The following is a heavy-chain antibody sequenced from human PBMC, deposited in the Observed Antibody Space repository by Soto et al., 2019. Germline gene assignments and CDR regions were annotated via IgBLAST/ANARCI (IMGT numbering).Heavy chain of an antibody. CDR2: IYYSGST. V-gene: IGHV4-59*08. CDR3: ARHVGHSSSWYWFDP. Sequence: SETLSLTCTVSGGSISSYYWSWIRQPPGKGLEWIGYIYYSGSTNYNPSLKSRVTISVDTSKNQFSLKLSSVTAADTAVYYCARHVGHSSSWYWFDPWGQGTLVTVSS. CDR1: GGSISSYY. D-gene: IGHD6-13*01. J-gene: IGHJ5*02.